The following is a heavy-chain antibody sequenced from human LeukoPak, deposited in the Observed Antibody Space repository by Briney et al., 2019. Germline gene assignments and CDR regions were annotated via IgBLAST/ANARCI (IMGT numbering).Heavy chain of an antibody. J-gene: IGHJ4*02. CDR2: VYYSGGGT. CDR1: RGSITDNY. CDR3: ARGNSSGWYGGFVY. D-gene: IGHD6-19*01. V-gene: IGHV4-59*01. Sequence: PETLSLTCTVSRGSITDNYGSWIRQPPGKGPEWIGYVYYSGGGTNYNPSLKSRVTMSVDTSKNHFSLKLGSVTAADTAVYYCARGNSSGWYGGFVYWGQGSLVTVSS.